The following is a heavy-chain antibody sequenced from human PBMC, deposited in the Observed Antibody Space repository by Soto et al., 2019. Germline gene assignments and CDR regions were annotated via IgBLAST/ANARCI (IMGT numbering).Heavy chain of an antibody. CDR3: ARAKLHDYDFWSYNWFDP. CDR1: GGSISSGGYY. D-gene: IGHD3-3*01. J-gene: IGHJ5*02. V-gene: IGHV4-31*03. CDR2: IYYSGST. Sequence: PSETLSLTCTVSGGSISSGGYYWSWIRQHPGKGLEWIGYIYYSGSTYYNPSLKSRVTISVDTSKNQFSLKLSSVTAADTAVYYCARAKLHDYDFWSYNWFDPWGQGTLVTVSS.